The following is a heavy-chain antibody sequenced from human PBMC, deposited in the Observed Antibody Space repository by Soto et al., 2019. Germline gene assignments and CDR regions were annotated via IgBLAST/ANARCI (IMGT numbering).Heavy chain of an antibody. CDR2: IYYSGST. CDR3: AREDTAMVN. J-gene: IGHJ4*02. D-gene: IGHD5-18*01. V-gene: IGHV4-59*01. Sequence: LEWIGYIYYSGSTNYNPSLKSRVTISVDTSKNQFSLKLSSVTAADTAVYYCAREDTAMVNWGQGTLVTVSS.